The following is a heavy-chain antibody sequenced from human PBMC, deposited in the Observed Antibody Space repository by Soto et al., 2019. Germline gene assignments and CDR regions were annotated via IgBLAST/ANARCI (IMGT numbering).Heavy chain of an antibody. J-gene: IGHJ4*02. CDR1: GGTFSSYA. D-gene: IGHD5-18*01. CDR2: IIPIFGTA. Sequence: GASVKVSCKASGGTFSSYAISWVRQAPGQGLEWMGGIIPIFGTANYAQKFQGRVTITADESTSTAYMELSSLRSEDTAVYYCARDSQVQLWSIAYWGQGTRVTVSS. V-gene: IGHV1-69*13. CDR3: ARDSQVQLWSIAY.